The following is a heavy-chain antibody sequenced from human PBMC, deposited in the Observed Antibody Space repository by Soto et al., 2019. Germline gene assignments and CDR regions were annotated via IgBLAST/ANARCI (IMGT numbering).Heavy chain of an antibody. CDR1: GYTFTSYA. D-gene: IGHD3-10*01. J-gene: IGHJ3*02. Sequence: ASVKVSCKASGYTFTSYAMHWVRQAPGQRLEWMGWINAGNGNTKYSQKFQGRVTITRDTSASTAYMELSSLRSEDTAVYYCARARGAARHAFDIWGQGTMVTVSS. CDR2: INAGNGNT. CDR3: ARARGAARHAFDI. V-gene: IGHV1-3*01.